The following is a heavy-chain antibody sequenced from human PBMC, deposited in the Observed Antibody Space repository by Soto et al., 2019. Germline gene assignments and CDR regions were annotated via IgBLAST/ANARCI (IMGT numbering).Heavy chain of an antibody. V-gene: IGHV4-59*01. CDR1: GFSLSGYF. CDR2: IHSSGNT. J-gene: IGHJ5*02. Sequence: VQLQESGPGLVKPSETLSLTCTVSGFSLSGYFWTWIRQAPGKGLEWIGSIHSSGNTKYNPSLRSRVTISVDAPKNQFSLNLSSVSAADTAMYFCARGMDFDWLVAPFDPWGQGTLVTVSS. D-gene: IGHD3-9*01. CDR3: ARGMDFDWLVAPFDP.